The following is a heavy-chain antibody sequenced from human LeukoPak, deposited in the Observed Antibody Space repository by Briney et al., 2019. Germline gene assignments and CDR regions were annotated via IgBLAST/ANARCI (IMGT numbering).Heavy chain of an antibody. J-gene: IGHJ6*02. Sequence: SETLSLTRTVSGGSISSSPYYWIWIRQHPGKGLEWIGYITYSGNTYYYPALNSRVTVSLDTSKTQFSLKLSSVTAADTAVYYCARIAYDALDSYYYGMDVWGQGTTVTVSS. CDR2: ITYSGNT. CDR1: GGSISSSPYY. D-gene: IGHD3-3*01. CDR3: ARIAYDALDSYYYGMDV. V-gene: IGHV4-31*03.